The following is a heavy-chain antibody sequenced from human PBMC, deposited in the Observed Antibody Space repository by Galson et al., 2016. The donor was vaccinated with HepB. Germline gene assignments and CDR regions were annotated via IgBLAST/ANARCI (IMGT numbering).Heavy chain of an antibody. J-gene: IGHJ4*02. CDR1: GDSIRSSTYY. V-gene: IGHV4-39*07. D-gene: IGHD6-19*01. CDR2: LYYDGRT. CDR3: ARLCCTGWDFGKLHYFYF. Sequence: SETLSLTCTVSGDSIRSSTYYWGWIRQPPGKGLQWIGTLYYDGRTYFNPSLKSRLSMSVDTSRSQFSLRLRSVTAADTAVYFCARLCCTGWDFGKLHYFYFWGQGALVTVSS.